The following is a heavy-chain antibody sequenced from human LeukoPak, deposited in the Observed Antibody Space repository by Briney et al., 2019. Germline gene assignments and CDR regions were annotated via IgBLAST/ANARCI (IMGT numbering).Heavy chain of an antibody. V-gene: IGHV1-18*01. D-gene: IGHD1-7*01. CDR1: GGTFSSYG. Sequence: ASVKVSCKASGGTFSSYGISWVRQAPGQGLEWMGWISAYNGNTNYAQKLQGRVTMTIDTSTSTAYMELRSLRSDDTAVYYCARDKKGITGTTPYFDYWGQGTLVTVSS. J-gene: IGHJ4*02. CDR2: ISAYNGNT. CDR3: ARDKKGITGTTPYFDY.